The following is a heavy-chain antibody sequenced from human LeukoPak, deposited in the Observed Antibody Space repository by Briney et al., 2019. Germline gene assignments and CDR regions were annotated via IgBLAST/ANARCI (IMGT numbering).Heavy chain of an antibody. CDR2: ISGSGGST. J-gene: IGHJ4*02. D-gene: IGHD4-23*01. V-gene: IGHV3-23*01. CDR3: AKDPSYGGSFVYYFDY. CDR1: GFTFSSYA. Sequence: PGGSLRLSCAASGFTFSSYAMSWVRQAPGKGLEWVSAISGSGGSTYYADSVKGRFTISRDNSKNTLYLQMNSLRAEDTAVYYCAKDPSYGGSFVYYFDYWGQGTLVTVSS.